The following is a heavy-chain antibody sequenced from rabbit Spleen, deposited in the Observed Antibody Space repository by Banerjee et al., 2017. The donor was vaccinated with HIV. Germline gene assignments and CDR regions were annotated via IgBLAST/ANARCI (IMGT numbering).Heavy chain of an antibody. CDR1: GFSFSNKAV. J-gene: IGHJ6*01. Sequence: QSLEESGGDLVKPGASLTLTCTASGFSFSNKAVMCWVRQAPGKGLDWIVCIYAGSSGSTYYASWVKGRFSISRENAQNTVFLQMPSLTAADTATYFCARDTSSSFSSYGMDLWGQGTLVTVS. CDR2: IYAGSSGST. CDR3: ARDTSSSFSSYGMDL. D-gene: IGHD1-1*01. V-gene: IGHV1S40*01.